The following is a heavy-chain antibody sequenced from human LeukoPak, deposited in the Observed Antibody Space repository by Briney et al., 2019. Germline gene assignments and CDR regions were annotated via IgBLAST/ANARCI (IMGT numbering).Heavy chain of an antibody. CDR3: ARYQSGSYPYYYYYYMDV. CDR1: GYSFTSYW. D-gene: IGHD1-26*01. J-gene: IGHJ6*03. CDR2: IYPGDSDT. V-gene: IGHV5-51*01. Sequence: GESLKISCKGSGYSFTSYWIGWVRQMPGKGLEWVGIIYPGDSDTRYSPSFQGQVTISADKSISTAYLQWSSLKASDTAMYYCARYQSGSYPYYYYYYMDVWGKGTTVTVSS.